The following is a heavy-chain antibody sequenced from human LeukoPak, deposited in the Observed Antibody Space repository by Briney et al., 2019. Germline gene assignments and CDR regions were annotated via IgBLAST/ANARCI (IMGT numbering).Heavy chain of an antibody. Sequence: TAWGSLRLSCAASGFTFSNAWMSWVRQAPGKGLEWVGRIKSKTDGGTTDYAAPVKGRFTISRDDSKNTLYLQMNSLKTEDTAVYYCTTGDYDSSGYSSPYDYWGQGTLVTVSS. J-gene: IGHJ4*02. CDR3: TTGDYDSSGYSSPYDY. V-gene: IGHV3-15*01. D-gene: IGHD3-22*01. CDR1: GFTFSNAW. CDR2: IKSKTDGGTT.